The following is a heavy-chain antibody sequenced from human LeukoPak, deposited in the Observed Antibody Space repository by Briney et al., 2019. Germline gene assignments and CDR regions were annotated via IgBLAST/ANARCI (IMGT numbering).Heavy chain of an antibody. J-gene: IGHJ4*02. CDR3: ARVPEYYYDSSGYDH. Sequence: PSETPSLTCAVYGESFSGYYWSWIRQPPGKGLEWIGEINHSGSTNYNPSLKSRVTISVDTSKNQFSLKLSSVTAADTAVYYCARVPEYYYDSSGYDHWGQGTLVTVSS. V-gene: IGHV4-34*01. CDR1: GESFSGYY. D-gene: IGHD3-22*01. CDR2: INHSGST.